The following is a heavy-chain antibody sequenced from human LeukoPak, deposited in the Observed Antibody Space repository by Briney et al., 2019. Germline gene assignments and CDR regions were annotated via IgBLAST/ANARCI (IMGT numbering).Heavy chain of an antibody. CDR3: ARSRFLDY. Sequence: ASVKVSCKASGYTLTTYGMNWVRQAPGQGLEWMGWINTHIGNPTYAQGFTGWFVLSLDTSVSTAYLQISSLKAEDTAVYYCARSRFLDYWGQGTLVTVSS. D-gene: IGHD6-13*01. CDR1: GYTLTTYG. CDR2: INTHIGNP. J-gene: IGHJ4*02. V-gene: IGHV7-4-1*02.